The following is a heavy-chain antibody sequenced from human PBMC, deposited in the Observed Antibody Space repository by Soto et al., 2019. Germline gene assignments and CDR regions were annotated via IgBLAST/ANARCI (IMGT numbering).Heavy chain of an antibody. J-gene: IGHJ4*02. CDR2: IYYSGST. V-gene: IGHV4-39*01. CDR1: GGSISSSSYY. D-gene: IGHD3-22*01. CDR3: ARSTGSTMRVVRRGGYFDY. Sequence: QLQLQESGPGLVKPSETLSLTCTVSGGSISSSSYYWGWIRQPPGKGLEWIGSIYYSGSTYYNPSPKRRVTISVDTSKNQFSRKLSAVTAADTAVNNWARSTGSTMRVVRRGGYFDYWGQGTLVTVSS.